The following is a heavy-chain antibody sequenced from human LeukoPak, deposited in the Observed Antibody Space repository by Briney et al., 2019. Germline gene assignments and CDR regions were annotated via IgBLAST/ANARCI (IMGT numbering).Heavy chain of an antibody. V-gene: IGHV1-8*01. CDR1: GYTFTSYD. J-gene: IGHJ6*02. CDR2: MNPNSGNT. CDR3: ARYRIAAAASFQHYGMDV. D-gene: IGHD6-13*01. Sequence: ASVKVSCKASGYTFTSYDINWVRQATGQGLEWMGWMNPNSGNTGYAQKFQGRVTMTRNTSISTAYMELSSLRSEDTAVYYCARYRIAAAASFQHYGMDVWGQGTTVTVS.